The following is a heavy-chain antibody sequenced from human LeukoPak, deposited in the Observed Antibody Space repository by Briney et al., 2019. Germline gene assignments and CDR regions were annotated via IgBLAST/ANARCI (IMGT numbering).Heavy chain of an antibody. J-gene: IGHJ5*02. V-gene: IGHV4-61*02. CDR2: ISSSGST. Sequence: PSETLSLTCTVSGDSISSGDYYWSWIRQPAGKGLEWIGRISSSGSTNYNPSLKSRVTISVDTSKNQFSLKLSSVTAADTAVYYCARQLKSQPKHIVVVTATEAMFDPWGQGTLVTVSS. CDR1: GDSISSGDYY. CDR3: ARQLKSQPKHIVVVTATEAMFDP. D-gene: IGHD2-21*02.